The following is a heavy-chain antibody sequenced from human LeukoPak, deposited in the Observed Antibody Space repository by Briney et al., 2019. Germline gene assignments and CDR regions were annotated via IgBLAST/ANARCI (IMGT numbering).Heavy chain of an antibody. CDR3: ARVPLHDASGRYYPH. Sequence: ASVKVSCKASGYTFTGYYMHWVRQAPGQGLEWMGWINPNSGGTNYAQKFQDRVALTRDTSASTAYMELNSLSSEDTAVYYCARVPLHDASGRYYPHWGQGTLVTVSS. CDR2: INPNSGGT. CDR1: GYTFTGYY. V-gene: IGHV1-2*02. J-gene: IGHJ1*01. D-gene: IGHD3-22*01.